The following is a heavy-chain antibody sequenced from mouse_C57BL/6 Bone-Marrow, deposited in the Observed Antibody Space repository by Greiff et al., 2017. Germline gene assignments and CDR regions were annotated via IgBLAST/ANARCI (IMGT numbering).Heavy chain of an antibody. J-gene: IGHJ2*01. CDR3: AGITYFDY. D-gene: IGHD1-2*01. V-gene: IGHV5-6*01. CDR2: ISSGGSYT. Sequence: EVQLQRFGGDLVKPGGSLKVSCAASGFTFSSYGMSWVRQTPDKRLEWVATISSGGSYTYYPDSVKGRFTISRDNAKNTLYLQMSSLKSEDTAMYYCAGITYFDYWGQGTTLTVSS. CDR1: GFTFSSYG.